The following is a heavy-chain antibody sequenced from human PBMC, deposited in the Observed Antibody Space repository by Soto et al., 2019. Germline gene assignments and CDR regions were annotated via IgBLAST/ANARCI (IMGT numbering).Heavy chain of an antibody. J-gene: IGHJ6*02. CDR2: IYSDNNT. V-gene: IGHV3-53*02. Sequence: EVQLVETRGDLIQPGGSLRLSCAASGFTVSSDSMTWVRQAPGKGLEWISIIYSDNNTDYADSVKGRFSISRDTSKNILYLQMNSLRAEDTAEYYCARHYSAMGAWGQGTTVTVSS. CDR1: GFTVSSDS. CDR3: ARHYSAMGA.